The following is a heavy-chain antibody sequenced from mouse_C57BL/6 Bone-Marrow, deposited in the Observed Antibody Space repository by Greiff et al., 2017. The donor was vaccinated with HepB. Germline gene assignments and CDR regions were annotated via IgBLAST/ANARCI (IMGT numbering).Heavy chain of an antibody. D-gene: IGHD1-1*01. Sequence: EVHLVESEGGLVQPGSSMKLSCTASGFTFSDYYMAWVRQVPEKGLEWVANINYDGSSTYYLDSLKSRFIISRDNAKTFLFLQMSSLKSEVTATYYCARVYYYGSSYWYFDVWGTGTTVTVSS. J-gene: IGHJ1*03. CDR3: ARVYYYGSSYWYFDV. CDR1: GFTFSDYY. V-gene: IGHV5-16*01. CDR2: INYDGSST.